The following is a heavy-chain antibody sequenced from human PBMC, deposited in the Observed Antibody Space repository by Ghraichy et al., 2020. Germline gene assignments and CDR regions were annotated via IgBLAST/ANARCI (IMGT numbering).Heavy chain of an antibody. D-gene: IGHD2/OR15-2a*01. CDR3: ARGTNRDGLDV. Sequence: SETLSLTCAVYRGSFSGYYCTWIRQPPGPGLEWIGEINHRGSTSSNPSLKRRIFISKDTSKTQFSLKLSSVTAADTAVYYCARGTNRDGLDVWGQGTTVTVSS. J-gene: IGHJ6*02. V-gene: IGHV4-34*01. CDR2: INHRGST. CDR1: RGSFSGYY.